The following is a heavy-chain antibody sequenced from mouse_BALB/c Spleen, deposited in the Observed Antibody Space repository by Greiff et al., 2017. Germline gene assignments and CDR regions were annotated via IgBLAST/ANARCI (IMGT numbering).Heavy chain of an antibody. D-gene: IGHD4-1*01. CDR1: GFTFSSYG. CDR2: INSNGGST. V-gene: IGHV5-6-3*01. J-gene: IGHJ3*01. CDR3: ARELAAY. Sequence: EVQVVESGGGLVQPGGSLKLSCAASGFTFSSYGMSWVRQTPDKRLELVATINSNGGSTYYPDTVKGRFTISRDNAKNTLYLQMSSLKSEDTAMYYCARELAAYWGQGTLVTVAA.